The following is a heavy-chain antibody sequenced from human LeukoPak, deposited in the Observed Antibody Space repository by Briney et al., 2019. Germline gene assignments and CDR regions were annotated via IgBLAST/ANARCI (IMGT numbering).Heavy chain of an antibody. Sequence: GGSLRLSCVASGFTFSSSAMTWVRQAPGKGLEWVSAINSGGDDTVHADSVKGRLTISRDNSKNTLYLQMNSLRAEDTAIYYCTKGGSYAPLDYWGQGTLVTVSS. CDR3: TKGGSYAPLDY. D-gene: IGHD1-26*01. V-gene: IGHV3-23*01. J-gene: IGHJ4*02. CDR1: GFTFSSSA. CDR2: INSGGDDT.